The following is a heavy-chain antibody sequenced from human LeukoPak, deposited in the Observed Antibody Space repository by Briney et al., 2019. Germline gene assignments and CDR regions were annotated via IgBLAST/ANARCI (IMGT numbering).Heavy chain of an antibody. D-gene: IGHD3-22*01. J-gene: IGHJ6*02. V-gene: IGHV3-23*01. Sequence: GGSLRLSCAASGFTFSSYAMSWVRQAPGKGLEWVSAISGSGGSTYYADSVKGRFTISRDNSKNTLYLQMNSLRAEDTDVYYCAKTYYYDSSGYYYYYGMDVWGQGTTVTVSS. CDR3: AKTYYYDSSGYYYYYGMDV. CDR1: GFTFSSYA. CDR2: ISGSGGST.